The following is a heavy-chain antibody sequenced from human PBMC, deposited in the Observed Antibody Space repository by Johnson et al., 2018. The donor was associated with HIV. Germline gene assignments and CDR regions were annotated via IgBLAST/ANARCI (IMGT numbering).Heavy chain of an antibody. D-gene: IGHD1-26*01. CDR2: IRYDGSNK. CDR1: GFTFGSYG. J-gene: IGHJ3*01. Sequence: QEKLVESGGGVVQPGGSLRLSCAASGFTFGSYGMHWVRQAPGKGLEWVAFIRYDGSNKYYADSVQGRLTISRDNSKNTLYLQMYSLRAEDTAVYYCAKGDTVVGAKYAFDFWGQGTMVTVSS. CDR3: AKGDTVVGAKYAFDF. V-gene: IGHV3-30*02.